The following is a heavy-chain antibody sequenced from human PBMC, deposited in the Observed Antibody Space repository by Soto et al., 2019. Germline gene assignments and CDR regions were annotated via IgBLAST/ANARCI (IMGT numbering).Heavy chain of an antibody. CDR3: AGKTLYSMSPRDYNGMDV. Sequence: EVQLVESGGGLVQPGGSLRLSCAASGLAFSSYSMNWVRQAPGKGLEWVSYISYSSNTIYYADSVKGRFTISRDNDRNSLYLQMSSLRDEDTAVYYCAGKTLYSMSPRDYNGMDVWGEGSTVTVSS. CDR1: GLAFSSYS. V-gene: IGHV3-48*02. CDR2: ISYSSNTI. D-gene: IGHD6-13*01. J-gene: IGHJ6*04.